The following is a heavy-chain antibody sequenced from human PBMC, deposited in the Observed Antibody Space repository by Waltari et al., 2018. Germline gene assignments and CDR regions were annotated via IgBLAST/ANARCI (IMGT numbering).Heavy chain of an antibody. CDR1: GYTFSNYW. J-gene: IGHJ3*01. CDR3: SRLMYSGAVRTGPFNV. D-gene: IGHD1-26*01. CDR2: ILPGCSDT. V-gene: IGHV5-51*01. Sequence: EEQLIQSGAEVKKSGESLRISCEGSGYTFSNYWIAWVRQTPGKGLEWMANILPGCSDTKYSPSFQCQITVSADNSSRTAHLEWNTLKTSDTAVYFWSRLMYSGAVRTGPFNVWGQGTMVSVSA.